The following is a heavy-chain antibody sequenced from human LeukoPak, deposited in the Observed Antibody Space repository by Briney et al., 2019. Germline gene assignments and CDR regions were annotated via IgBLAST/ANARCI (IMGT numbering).Heavy chain of an antibody. CDR3: ARDRSSAAATAFDY. D-gene: IGHD2-15*01. CDR2: IYYSGST. Sequence: PSETLSLTCTVSVGSITSSSYYWGWIRQPPGKGLEWIGSIYYSGSTYYNPSLKSRVTMSVDTSKNQFSLKLSSVTAADTALYYCARDRSSAAATAFDYWGQGALVTVSS. J-gene: IGHJ4*02. CDR1: VGSITSSSYY. V-gene: IGHV4-39*07.